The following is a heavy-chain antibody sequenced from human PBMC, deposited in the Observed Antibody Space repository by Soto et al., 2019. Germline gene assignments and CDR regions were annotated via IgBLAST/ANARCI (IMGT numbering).Heavy chain of an antibody. D-gene: IGHD3-16*01. Sequence: GGSLRLSCAASGGTFNDYAMAWIRQAPGKGLEWVATISATGGNIEYRESLKGRFTISRDNSKKMVYLQINVLTADDTAVYYCAKVAGGLGYFDLWGRGTLVTVSS. CDR3: AKVAGGLGYFDL. V-gene: IGHV3-23*01. CDR1: GGTFNDYA. J-gene: IGHJ2*01. CDR2: ISATGGNI.